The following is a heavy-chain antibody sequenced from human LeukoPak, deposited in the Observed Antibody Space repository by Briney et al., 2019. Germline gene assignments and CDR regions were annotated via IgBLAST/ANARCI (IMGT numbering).Heavy chain of an antibody. Sequence: GESLRLSCAASGFTFSSYSMNWVRQAPGKGLEWVSSISSSSSYIYYADSVKGRFTISRDNAKNSLYLQMNSLRAEDTAVYYCARSQWLATPDYVDYWGQGTLVTVSS. CDR1: GFTFSSYS. CDR2: ISSSSSYI. D-gene: IGHD6-19*01. V-gene: IGHV3-21*01. CDR3: ARSQWLATPDYVDY. J-gene: IGHJ4*02.